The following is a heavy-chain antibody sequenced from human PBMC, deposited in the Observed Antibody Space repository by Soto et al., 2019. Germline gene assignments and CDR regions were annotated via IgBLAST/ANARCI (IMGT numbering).Heavy chain of an antibody. CDR3: ARCHTYYYGSGSQDY. Sequence: EVQLVESGGGLVQPGGSLRLSCAASGFTFSSYWMHWVRQAPGKGLVWVSRINSDGSSTSYADSVKGRFTISRDNAKNTLYLQMNSLRAEDTAVYYCARCHTYYYGSGSQDYWGQGTLVTVSS. CDR2: INSDGSST. CDR1: GFTFSSYW. D-gene: IGHD3-10*01. V-gene: IGHV3-74*01. J-gene: IGHJ4*02.